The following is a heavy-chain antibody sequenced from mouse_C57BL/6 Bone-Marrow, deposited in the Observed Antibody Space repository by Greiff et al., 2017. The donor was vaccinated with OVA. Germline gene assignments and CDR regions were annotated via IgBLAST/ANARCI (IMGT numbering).Heavy chain of an antibody. J-gene: IGHJ3*01. CDR2: IYPGSGST. V-gene: IGHV1-55*01. CDR1: GYTFTSYW. Sequence: QVQLQQPGAELVKPGASVKMSCKASGYTFTSYWITWVKQRPGQGLEWIGDIYPGSGSTNYNEKFKSKATLTVDTSSSTAYMQLSSLTSEDSAVYYCARGEITTTRALFAYWGQGTLVTVSA. D-gene: IGHD1-1*01. CDR3: ARGEITTTRALFAY.